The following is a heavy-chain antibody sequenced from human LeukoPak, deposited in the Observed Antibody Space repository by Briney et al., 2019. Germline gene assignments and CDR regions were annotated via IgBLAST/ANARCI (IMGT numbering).Heavy chain of an antibody. V-gene: IGHV1-18*01. CDR1: GYTFTSYG. CDR3: ARYHCSSTSRYPYYFDY. CDR2: ISAYNGNT. D-gene: IGHD2-2*01. Sequence: ASVKVSCKASGYTFTSYGISWVRQAPGQGLEWMGWISAYNGNTNYAQKLQGRVTMTTDTSTSTAYMELRSLRSDDTAVYYCARYHCSSTSRYPYYFDYWGQGTLVTVSS. J-gene: IGHJ4*02.